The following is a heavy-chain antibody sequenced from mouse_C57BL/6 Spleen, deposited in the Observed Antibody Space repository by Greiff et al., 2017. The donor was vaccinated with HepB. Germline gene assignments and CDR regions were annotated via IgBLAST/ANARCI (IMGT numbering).Heavy chain of an antibody. Sequence: VQLQQPGAELVRPGTSVKLSCKASGYTFTSYWMHWVKQRPGQGLEWIGVIDPSDSYTNYNQKFKGKATLTVDTSSSTAYMQLSSLTSEDSAVYYCARGYCGSSYDAMDYWGQGTSVTVSS. CDR2: IDPSDSYT. V-gene: IGHV1-59*01. CDR3: ARGYCGSSYDAMDY. CDR1: GYTFTSYW. J-gene: IGHJ4*01. D-gene: IGHD1-1*01.